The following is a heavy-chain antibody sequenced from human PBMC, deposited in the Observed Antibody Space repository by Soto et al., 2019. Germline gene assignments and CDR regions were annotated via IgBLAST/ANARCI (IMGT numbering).Heavy chain of an antibody. Sequence: EVQLVESGGGLVQPGGCLRVSCVVSGFTFSSNWMYWVRQAPGKGLEWLANIKHDGSEKYYGDSVKGRFAISRDNAKNSLYLQMNCLSVDDTAVYYCARGLYSRGYWGQGTLVTVSS. CDR3: ARGLYSRGY. V-gene: IGHV3-7*03. CDR1: GFTFSSNW. CDR2: IKHDGSEK. D-gene: IGHD3-16*01. J-gene: IGHJ4*02.